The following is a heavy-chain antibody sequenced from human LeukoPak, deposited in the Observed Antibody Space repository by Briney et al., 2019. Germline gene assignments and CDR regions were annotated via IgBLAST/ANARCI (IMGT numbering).Heavy chain of an antibody. CDR1: GFSFRTYA. CDR2: ISYDGSNN. CDR3: AKCRVRGVDYFDY. V-gene: IGHV3-30*02. J-gene: IGHJ4*02. Sequence: PGGSVRLSCIASGFSFRTYAMHWVRQAPGKGLEWVTFISYDGSNNYYADSVKGRFTISRDNSKNTLYLQMNSLRDEDTAVYYCAKCRVRGVDYFDYWGQGTLVTVSS. D-gene: IGHD3-10*01.